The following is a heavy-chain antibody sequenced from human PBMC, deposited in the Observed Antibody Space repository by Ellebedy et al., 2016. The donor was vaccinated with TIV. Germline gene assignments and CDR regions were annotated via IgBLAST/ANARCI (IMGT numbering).Heavy chain of an antibody. Sequence: MPSETLSLTCTVSGGSISSYYWSWIRQPPGKGLKWIGYIYYSGSTNYNPSLKSRVTISVDTSKNQFSLKLSSVTAADTAVYYCARAGDYGDYDYYFDYWGQGTLVTVSS. CDR2: IYYSGST. V-gene: IGHV4-59*01. J-gene: IGHJ4*02. D-gene: IGHD4-17*01. CDR1: GGSISSYY. CDR3: ARAGDYGDYDYYFDY.